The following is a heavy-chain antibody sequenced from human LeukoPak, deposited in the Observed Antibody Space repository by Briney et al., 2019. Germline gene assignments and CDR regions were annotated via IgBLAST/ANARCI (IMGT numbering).Heavy chain of an antibody. CDR2: MNPNSGNT. D-gene: IGHD6-13*01. CDR3: ARAYLQQLADGIQPERFDP. Sequence: GASVKVSCKASGYTFTSYDINWVRQATGQGLEWMGWMNPNSGNTGYAQKFQGRVTITRNTSISTAYMELSSLRSEDTAVYYCARAYLQQLADGIQPERFDPWGQGTLVTVSS. J-gene: IGHJ5*02. CDR1: GYTFTSYD. V-gene: IGHV1-8*03.